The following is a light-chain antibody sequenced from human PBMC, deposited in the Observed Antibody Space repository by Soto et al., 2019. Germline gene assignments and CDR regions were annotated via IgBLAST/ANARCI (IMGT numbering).Light chain of an antibody. CDR1: SSDFGDYTS. CDR3: CSYAGTYV. V-gene: IGLV2-11*01. CDR2: DVD. J-gene: IGLJ1*01. Sequence: HSVLTQPRSVSGSPGQSVTISCTGTSSDFGDYTSVSWYQHHPGKAPKFMIYDVDKRPSGVPDRFSGSKSGNTASLTISGLQPEDEADYYCCSYAGTYVFGTGTKVTVL.